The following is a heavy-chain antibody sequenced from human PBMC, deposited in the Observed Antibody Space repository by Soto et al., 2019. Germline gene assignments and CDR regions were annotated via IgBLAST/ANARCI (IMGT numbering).Heavy chain of an antibody. CDR3: ARSGGGYVDYYYYCGMDV. D-gene: IGHD2-15*01. CDR1: GYTFTSYG. J-gene: IGHJ6*02. Sequence: ASVKVSCKASGYTFTSYGISWVRQAPGQGLEWMGWISAYNGNTNYAQKLQGRVTMTTDTSTSTAYMELRSLRSDDTAVYYCARSGGGYVDYYYYCGMDVWRQWATVTVSS. V-gene: IGHV1-18*04. CDR2: ISAYNGNT.